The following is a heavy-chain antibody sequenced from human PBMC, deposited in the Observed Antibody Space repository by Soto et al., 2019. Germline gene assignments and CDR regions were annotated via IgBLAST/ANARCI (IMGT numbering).Heavy chain of an antibody. Sequence: SETLSLTCTVSGGSISSYYWSWIRQPPGKGLEWIGYIYYSGSTNYNPSLKSRVTISVDTSKNQFSLKLSSVTAADTAVYYCAREKRHYYDPPGRAFDIWGQGTMVTVSS. V-gene: IGHV4-59*01. CDR3: AREKRHYYDPPGRAFDI. D-gene: IGHD3-22*01. CDR1: GGSISSYY. CDR2: IYYSGST. J-gene: IGHJ3*02.